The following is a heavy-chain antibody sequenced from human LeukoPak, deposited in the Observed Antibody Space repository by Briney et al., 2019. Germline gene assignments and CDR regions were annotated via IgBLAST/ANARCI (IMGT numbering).Heavy chain of an antibody. J-gene: IGHJ4*02. V-gene: IGHV4-38-2*02. D-gene: IGHD3-22*01. CDR1: GYSMSSGYY. Sequence: PSETLSLTCTVSGYSMSSGYYWGWIRQPPGKGLQWIGSIFHSGNSYYNPSLKSRVTISVDTSKNQFSLKLSSVIAADTAVYYCARGYYYDTSGPEFDYWGQGTLVTVSS. CDR3: ARGYYYDTSGPEFDY. CDR2: IFHSGNS.